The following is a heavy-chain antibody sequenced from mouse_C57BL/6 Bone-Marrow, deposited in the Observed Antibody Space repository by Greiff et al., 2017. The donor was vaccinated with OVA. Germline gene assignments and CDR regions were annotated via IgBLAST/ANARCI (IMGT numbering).Heavy chain of an antibody. CDR1: GYTFTSYW. CDR2: IHPNSGST. CDR3: ARDWDGYFDY. J-gene: IGHJ2*01. D-gene: IGHD4-1*01. V-gene: IGHV1-64*01. Sequence: QVQLLQPGAELVKPGASVKLSCKASGYTFTSYWMHWVKQRPGQGLEWIGMIHPNSGSTNYNEKFKSKATLTVDKSSSTAYMQLSSLTSEDSAVYYCARDWDGYFDYWGQGTTLTVSS.